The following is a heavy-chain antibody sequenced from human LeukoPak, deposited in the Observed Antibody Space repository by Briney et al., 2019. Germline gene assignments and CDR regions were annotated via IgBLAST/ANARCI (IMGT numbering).Heavy chain of an antibody. CDR2: IYWDDGK. Sequence: ESGPTLVKPTQTLTLTCTFSGFSLSTSGVGVGWIRQPPGKALEWLALIYWDDGKRYSPSLKSRLTITKDTSKNQVVLTMTNMDPVDTATYYCAHSTMVRAHAGHWFDPWGQGTLVTVSS. CDR3: AHSTMVRAHAGHWFDP. D-gene: IGHD3-10*01. CDR1: GFSLSTSGVG. V-gene: IGHV2-5*02. J-gene: IGHJ5*02.